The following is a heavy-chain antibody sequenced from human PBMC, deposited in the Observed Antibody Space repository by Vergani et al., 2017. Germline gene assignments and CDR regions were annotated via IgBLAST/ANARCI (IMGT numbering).Heavy chain of an antibody. V-gene: IGHV4-34*01. Sequence: QVQLQQWGAGLLKPSETLSLTCAVYGGSFSGYYWSWIRQPPGKGLEWIGEINHSGSTNYNPSLKSRVTISVDTSKNQFSLKLSSVTAADTAVYCCARFYGGNSFNWFDPWGQGTLVTVSS. CDR2: INHSGST. D-gene: IGHD4-23*01. CDR1: GGSFSGYY. J-gene: IGHJ5*02. CDR3: ARFYGGNSFNWFDP.